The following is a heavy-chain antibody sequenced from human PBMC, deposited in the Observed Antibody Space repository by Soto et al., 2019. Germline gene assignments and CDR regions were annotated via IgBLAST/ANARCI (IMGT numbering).Heavy chain of an antibody. V-gene: IGHV1-69*13. CDR1: GGTFSSYA. CDR2: IIPIFGTA. D-gene: IGHD3-22*01. CDR3: ARGGYYYDSSGYYSPLDY. J-gene: IGHJ4*02. Sequence: GASVKVSCKASGGTFSSYAISWVRQAPGQGLEWMGGIIPIFGTANYAQKFQGRVTITADESTSTAYMELSSLRSEDTAVYYCARGGYYYDSSGYYSPLDYWGQGTLVTVSS.